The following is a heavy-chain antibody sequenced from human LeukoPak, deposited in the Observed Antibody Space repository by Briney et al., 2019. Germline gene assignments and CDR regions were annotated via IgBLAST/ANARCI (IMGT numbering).Heavy chain of an antibody. CDR3: AREGEDIVAVPDL. CDR1: GYTFVNYG. J-gene: IGHJ5*02. D-gene: IGHD2-2*01. Sequence: ASVRVSCKASGYTFVNYGFSWVRQAPGQGLEWMGWVSAYSGNTKYAQNFQGRVTMTTDTSTSTVYMELMTLRSDDTAVYYCAREGEDIVAVPDLWGQGTLVTVSS. CDR2: VSAYSGNT. V-gene: IGHV1-18*01.